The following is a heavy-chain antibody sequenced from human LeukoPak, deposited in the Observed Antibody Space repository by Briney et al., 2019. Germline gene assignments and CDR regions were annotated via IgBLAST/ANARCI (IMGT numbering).Heavy chain of an antibody. Sequence: PGGSLRLSCAVSGITLSNYGMSWVRQAPGKGLEWVAGISGSGGATNYADSVKGRFTISRDHPKNTLYLQMNSPRVEDTAVYFCAKRGVVIRVILVGFHKEAYYFDSWGQGALVTVSS. J-gene: IGHJ4*02. CDR2: ISGSGGAT. D-gene: IGHD3-22*01. V-gene: IGHV3-23*01. CDR1: GITLSNYG. CDR3: AKRGVVIRVILVGFHKEAYYFDS.